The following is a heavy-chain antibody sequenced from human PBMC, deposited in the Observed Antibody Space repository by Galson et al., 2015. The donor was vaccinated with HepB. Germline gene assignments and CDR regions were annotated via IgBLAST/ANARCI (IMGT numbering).Heavy chain of an antibody. D-gene: IGHD1-26*01. CDR2: ISYDGGNK. Sequence: SLRLSCAASGFTFSSYGMHWVRQAPGKGLEWAAVISYDGGNKYYADSVKGRFTISRDNFKNTLYLQMDSLRAEDTAVYYCAKDMSDGEWERLFGGTQGAFDYWGQGTLVTVSS. CDR3: AKDMSDGEWERLFGGTQGAFDY. CDR1: GFTFSSYG. J-gene: IGHJ4*02. V-gene: IGHV3-30*18.